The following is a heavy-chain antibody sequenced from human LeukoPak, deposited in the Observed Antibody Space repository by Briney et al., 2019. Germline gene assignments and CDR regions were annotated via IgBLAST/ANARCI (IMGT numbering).Heavy chain of an antibody. Sequence: PGGSMRLSCAASGFKFSDYYMTWIRQAPGRGLEWVSYISNSSDSIYYADSVEGRFTISRDNAKTSLYLQMNSLRAEDTAVYYCAREGRRPPYYYYYMDVWGKGTTVTISS. CDR1: GFKFSDYY. CDR3: AREGRRPPYYYYYMDV. V-gene: IGHV3-11*01. J-gene: IGHJ6*03. CDR2: ISNSSDSI.